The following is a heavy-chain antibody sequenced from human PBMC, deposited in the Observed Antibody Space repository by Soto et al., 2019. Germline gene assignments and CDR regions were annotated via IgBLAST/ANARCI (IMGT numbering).Heavy chain of an antibody. J-gene: IGHJ5*02. D-gene: IGHD5-18*01. CDR2: IYHSGST. CDR3: ARYVDTAMVGGGWFDP. Sequence: PSETLSLTCAGSGGSISSGGYSWSWIRQPPGKGLEWIGYIYHSGSTYYNPSLKSRVTISVDRSKNQFSLKLSSVTAADTAVYYCARYVDTAMVGGGWFDPWGQGTLVTVSS. CDR1: GGSISSGGYS. V-gene: IGHV4-30-2*01.